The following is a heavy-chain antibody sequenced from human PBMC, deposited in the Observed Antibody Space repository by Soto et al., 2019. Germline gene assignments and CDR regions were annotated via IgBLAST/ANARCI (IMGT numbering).Heavy chain of an antibody. Sequence: QVQLVESGGGVVQPGRSLRLSCAASGFTFSSYGMYWVRQAPGKGLEWVARISYDGSDQFYGDSVKGRFTISRDNSKIILYVQMNSLRSEDTAVYYCAKDTGADYWGQGTVVTV. CDR3: AKDTGADY. D-gene: IGHD3-10*01. CDR2: ISYDGSDQ. CDR1: GFTFSSYG. V-gene: IGHV3-30*18. J-gene: IGHJ4*02.